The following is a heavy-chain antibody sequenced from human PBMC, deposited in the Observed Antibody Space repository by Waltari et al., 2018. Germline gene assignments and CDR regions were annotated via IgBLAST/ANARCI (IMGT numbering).Heavy chain of an antibody. CDR3: AREDSSAAVDY. D-gene: IGHD6-13*01. V-gene: IGHV1-46*01. J-gene: IGHJ4*02. CDR2: IKPSGGST. CDR1: GYTFTSYY. Sequence: VQLVQSGAEVKKPGASVKVSCKASGYTFTSYYMHWVRQAPGQGLEWMGIIKPSGGSTSYAQKFQGRVTMTRDTSTSTVYMELSSLRSEDTAVYYCAREDSSAAVDYWGQGTLVTVSS.